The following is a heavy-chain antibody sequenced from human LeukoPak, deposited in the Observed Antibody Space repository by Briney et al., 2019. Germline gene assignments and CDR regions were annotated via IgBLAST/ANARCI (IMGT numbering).Heavy chain of an antibody. CDR2: IDTDVSLT. V-gene: IGHV3-74*01. Sequence: GGSLRLSCAASGFALSRYWMHWVRQAPGKGLVWVSRIDTDVSLTNYADSVRGRFTISRDNAKNTLYLRMNSLKAEDTAVYYCTRGLLGIDFWGQGTLVTVSS. J-gene: IGHJ4*02. D-gene: IGHD2-8*02. CDR3: TRGLLGIDF. CDR1: GFALSRYW.